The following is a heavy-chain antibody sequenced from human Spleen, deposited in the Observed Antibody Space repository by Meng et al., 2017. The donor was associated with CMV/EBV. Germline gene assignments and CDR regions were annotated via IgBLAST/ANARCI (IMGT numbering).Heavy chain of an antibody. Sequence: GGSLRLSCAASGFTFSSYAMSWVRQAPGKGLEWVSGISGGGGGTYYTDFVKGRFVISRDNSKNTLYLQVKSLRAEDTAVYYCAKDGGSYVLHWYFDLWGRGTLVTVSS. V-gene: IGHV3-23*01. CDR3: AKDGGSYVLHWYFDL. CDR1: GFTFSSYA. J-gene: IGHJ2*01. D-gene: IGHD3-10*02. CDR2: ISGGGGGT.